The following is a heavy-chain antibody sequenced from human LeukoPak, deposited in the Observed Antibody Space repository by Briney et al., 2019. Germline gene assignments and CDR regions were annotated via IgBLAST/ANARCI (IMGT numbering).Heavy chain of an antibody. CDR2: IYSGGST. Sequence: PGGSLRLSCAASGFTVSSNYMSWVRQAPGKGLGWVSLIYSGGSTYYADSVKGRFTISRDNSRNTLFLQMDSLRVEDTALYYCARDVTGSLDYWGQGTLVTVSS. D-gene: IGHD2-8*02. V-gene: IGHV3-53*01. J-gene: IGHJ4*02. CDR3: ARDVTGSLDY. CDR1: GFTVSSNY.